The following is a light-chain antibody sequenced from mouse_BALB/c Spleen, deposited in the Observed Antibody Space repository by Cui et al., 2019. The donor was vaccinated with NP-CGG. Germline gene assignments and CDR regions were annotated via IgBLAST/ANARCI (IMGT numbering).Light chain of an antibody. J-gene: IGLJ1*01. V-gene: IGLV1*01. CDR1: TGAVTTSNY. Sequence: HAFVTRDSAHPTSPGETVTLTCRSSTGAVTTSNYANWVQEKPDHLFTGLIGGTNNRAPGVPARFSGSLIGDKAALTITGAQTEDEAIYFCALWYSNHWVFGGGTKLTVL. CDR3: ALWYSNHWV. CDR2: GTN.